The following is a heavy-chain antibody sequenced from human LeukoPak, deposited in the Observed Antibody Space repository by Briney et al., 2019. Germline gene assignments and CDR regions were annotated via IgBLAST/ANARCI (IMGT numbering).Heavy chain of an antibody. V-gene: IGHV4-34*01. CDR2: INHSGST. J-gene: IGHJ4*02. CDR1: GGSFSGYY. Sequence: SETLSLTCAVYGGSFSGYYRSWIRQPPGKGLEWIGEINHSGSTNYNPSLKSRVTISVDTSRNQFSLKLSSVTAADTAVYYCANVVVPAAIADWGQGTLVTVSS. D-gene: IGHD2-2*02. CDR3: ANVVVPAAIAD.